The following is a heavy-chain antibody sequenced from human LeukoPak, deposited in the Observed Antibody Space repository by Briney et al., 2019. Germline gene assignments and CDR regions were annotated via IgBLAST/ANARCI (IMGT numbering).Heavy chain of an antibody. CDR1: AFTFSAFA. Sequence: GGSLRLSCSASAFTFSAFAMHWVRQAPGKGLEYVSAINSNGRSTYYADSMKGRVTISRDNSKNTVYLQMTSLRPEDTAVYYCAKDRDSGSSGGDAFDIWGQGTMVTVSS. D-gene: IGHD1-26*01. J-gene: IGHJ3*02. CDR3: AKDRDSGSSGGDAFDI. CDR2: INSNGRST. V-gene: IGHV3-64D*09.